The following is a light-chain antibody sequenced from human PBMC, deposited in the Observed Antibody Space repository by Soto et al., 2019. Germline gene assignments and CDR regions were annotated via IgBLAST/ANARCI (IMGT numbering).Light chain of an antibody. CDR3: HQYNHWLTWT. CDR2: SAS. Sequence: EIVMTQSPATLSLSPGQRATLSCRASQSVSSKLAWYQQRPGQAPRLLIYSASTRATGIPARFSGSGSGTEFTLTISILQSEDFAVYYCHQYNHWLTWTFGQGTKVDIK. J-gene: IGKJ1*01. V-gene: IGKV3-15*01. CDR1: QSVSSK.